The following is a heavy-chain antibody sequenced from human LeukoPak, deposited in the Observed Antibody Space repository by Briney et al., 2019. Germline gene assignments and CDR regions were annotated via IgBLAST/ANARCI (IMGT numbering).Heavy chain of an antibody. J-gene: IGHJ4*02. D-gene: IGHD3-22*01. Sequence: GGSLRLSCAASGFTVSSNYMSWVRQAPGKGLEWVSVIYSGGSTYYADSVEGRFTISRDNSKNTLYLQMNSLRAEDTAVYYCARRKYYYDSSGYYWAFDYWGQGTLVTVSS. CDR1: GFTVSSNY. CDR2: IYSGGST. V-gene: IGHV3-53*01. CDR3: ARRKYYYDSSGYYWAFDY.